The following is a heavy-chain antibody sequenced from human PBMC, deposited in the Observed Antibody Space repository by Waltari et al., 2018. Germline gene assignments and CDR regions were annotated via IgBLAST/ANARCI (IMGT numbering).Heavy chain of an antibody. CDR3: AFAGVTTYSGSLDS. CDR2: IVLILGPA. CDR1: GGTFSTYT. J-gene: IGHJ4*02. V-gene: IGHV1-69*08. D-gene: IGHD1-26*01. Sequence: QVQLVQSGAEVKKPGSSVKVSCKASGGTFSTYTISWVRQAPGQGLEWMGRIVLILGPANYAQKFQGRLTITADKSTSTAYMELSSRRSEDTAVYYCAFAGVTTYSGSLDSWGQGTLVTVSS.